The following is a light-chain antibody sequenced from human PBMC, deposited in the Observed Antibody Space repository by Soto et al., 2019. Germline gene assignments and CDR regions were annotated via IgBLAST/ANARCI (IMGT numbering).Light chain of an antibody. CDR3: LQGYSFPLT. CDR2: AAS. Sequence: DIQMTQSPSSVSASVGDRVTITCRASQDISSCLAWFQHKPGEAPSLLIYAASSLHSGVPSRFSGTGSGTEFALTINGLQPEDFATYYCLQGYSFPLTFGGGTKVEIK. V-gene: IGKV1-12*01. CDR1: QDISSC. J-gene: IGKJ4*01.